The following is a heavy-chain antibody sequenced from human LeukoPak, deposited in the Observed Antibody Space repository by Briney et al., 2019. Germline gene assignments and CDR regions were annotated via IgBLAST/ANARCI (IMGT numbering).Heavy chain of an antibody. D-gene: IGHD4-17*01. CDR2: IYYSGST. J-gene: IGHJ4*02. CDR3: ARGAYTYGSWR. V-gene: IGHV4-39*07. Sequence: SETLSLTCTVSGGSISSSSYYWGWIRQPPGKGLEWIGSIYYSGSTYYNPSLKSRVTISVDTSKNQFSLKLSSVTAADTAVYYCARGAYTYGSWRWGQGTLVTVSS. CDR1: GGSISSSSYY.